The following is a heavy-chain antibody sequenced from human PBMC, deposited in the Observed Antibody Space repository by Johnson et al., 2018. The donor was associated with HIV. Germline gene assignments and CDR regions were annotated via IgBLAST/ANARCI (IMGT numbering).Heavy chain of an antibody. V-gene: IGHV3-30*02. CDR1: GFTFDDYA. CDR3: AKGGIATRFFDI. CDR2: IRYDGSNK. J-gene: IGHJ3*02. D-gene: IGHD6-6*01. Sequence: QVQLVESGGGLVQPGRSLRLSCAASGFTFDDYAMHWVRQAPGKGLEWVAFIRYDGSNKYYADSVKGRFTISRDNSKNTLYLQMNSLRAEDTALYYCAKGGIATRFFDIWGRGTMVTVSS.